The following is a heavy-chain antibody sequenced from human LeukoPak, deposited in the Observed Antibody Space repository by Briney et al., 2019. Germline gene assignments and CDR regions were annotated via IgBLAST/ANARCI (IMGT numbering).Heavy chain of an antibody. Sequence: ASVKVSCKASGYTFTGYYMHWVRQATGQGLEWMGWMNPNSGNAGYAQKFQGRVTMTTDTSTSTAYMELRSLRSDDTAVYYCARAGKLMITMVRGALASKKGFDIWGQGTMVTVSS. CDR3: ARAGKLMITMVRGALASKKGFDI. CDR1: GYTFTGYY. V-gene: IGHV1-8*02. D-gene: IGHD3-10*01. CDR2: MNPNSGNA. J-gene: IGHJ3*02.